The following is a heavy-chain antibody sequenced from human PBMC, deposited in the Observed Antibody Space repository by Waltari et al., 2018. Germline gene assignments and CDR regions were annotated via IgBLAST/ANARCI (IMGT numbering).Heavy chain of an antibody. CDR1: GFSPSPSGIV. V-gene: IGHV2-70*01. CDR2: IDWDDVK. Sequence: QVTLRDSGPALVKPPRPLTLPCPFFGFSPSPSGIVLAWIRQPPGKALEWLALIDWDDVKYYSTALKTRLTISKDTSKNQVVLTMTNMDPVDTATYYCARSNTILPAFDIWGQGTMVTVSS. D-gene: IGHD3-3*01. CDR3: ARSNTILPAFDI. J-gene: IGHJ3*02.